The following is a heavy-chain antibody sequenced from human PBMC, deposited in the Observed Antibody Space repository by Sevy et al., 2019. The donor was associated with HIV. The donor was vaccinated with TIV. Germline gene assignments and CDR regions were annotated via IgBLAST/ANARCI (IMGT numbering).Heavy chain of an antibody. CDR3: VRAIATEASF. D-gene: IGHD2-21*01. CDR2: INQNGSVS. J-gene: IGHJ1*01. Sequence: GGSLRLSCAVSGFSLNDYWMSWVRQAPGKGLEWVANINQNGSVSYYVDSVKGRFTISRDDARNLLYLLMNNLRVEDTALYYCVRAIATEASFWGQGTLVTVSS. V-gene: IGHV3-7*01. CDR1: GFSLNDYW.